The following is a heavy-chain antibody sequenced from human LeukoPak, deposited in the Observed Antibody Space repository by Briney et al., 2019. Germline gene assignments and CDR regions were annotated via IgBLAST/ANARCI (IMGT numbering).Heavy chain of an antibody. CDR3: ARQGYSSGNY. CDR1: GGSISSSSYY. J-gene: IGHJ4*02. D-gene: IGHD6-19*01. Sequence: SETLSLTCTVSGGSISSSSYYWGWIRQPPEKGLEWIGSIYYSGSTYYNPSLKSRVTISVDTSKNQLSLKLSSVTAADTAVYYCARQGYSSGNYWGQGTLVTVSS. CDR2: IYYSGST. V-gene: IGHV4-39*01.